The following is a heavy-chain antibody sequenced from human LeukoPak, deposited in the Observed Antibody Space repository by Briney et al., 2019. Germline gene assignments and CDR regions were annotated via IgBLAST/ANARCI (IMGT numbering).Heavy chain of an antibody. V-gene: IGHV5-51*01. Sequence: GESLKISCKGSGYTFATYWIGWVRQMPGKGLERMGIIYPGDSDTRYSPSFQGQVTISADKSISTAYLQWSSLKATDTAMYYCARHLGYGLYDAFDIWGQGTMVTVSP. J-gene: IGHJ3*02. CDR1: GYTFATYW. CDR3: ARHLGYGLYDAFDI. D-gene: IGHD5-18*01. CDR2: IYPGDSDT.